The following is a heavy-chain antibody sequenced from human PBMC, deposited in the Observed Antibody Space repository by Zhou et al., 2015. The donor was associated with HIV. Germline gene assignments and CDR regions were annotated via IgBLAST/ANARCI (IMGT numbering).Heavy chain of an antibody. J-gene: IGHJ4*02. Sequence: QLVESGGGLVKPGGSLRLTCETSGFTFSVFVFHWVRQVPGKAPLWVARLGDDGSTKTYAHSVKGRFTISRDKTEDSLYLQMNSLRVEDTAFYYCARDLWGPHYCGQGTLVTVSS. CDR2: LGDDGSTK. V-gene: IGHV3-74*03. CDR3: ARDLWGPHY. CDR1: GFTFSVFV. D-gene: IGHD7-27*01.